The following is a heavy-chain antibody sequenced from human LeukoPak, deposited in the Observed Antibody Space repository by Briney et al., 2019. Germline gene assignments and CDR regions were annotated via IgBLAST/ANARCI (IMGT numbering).Heavy chain of an antibody. CDR2: IYYRVTS. J-gene: IGHJ5*02. V-gene: IGHV4-59*01. CDR3: ARVPVNIWENWFDP. CDR1: GDSISTYY. Sequence: SETLSLTCTVSGDSISTYYWSWIRQPPGKGLEWIGYIYYRVTSDYNPSLKSRVTISVDTSKNQFSLKLSSVTAADTAVYYCARVPVNIWENWFDPWGQGTLVTVSS. D-gene: IGHD1-26*01.